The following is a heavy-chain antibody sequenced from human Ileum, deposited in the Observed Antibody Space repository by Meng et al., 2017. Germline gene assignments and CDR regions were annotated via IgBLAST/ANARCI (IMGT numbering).Heavy chain of an antibody. CDR3: ARTERAAAQGDALDI. J-gene: IGHJ3*02. D-gene: IGHD6-13*01. CDR2: IYSGGST. V-gene: IGHV3-66*02. CDR1: GFTVSSNY. Sequence: GESLKISCAASGFTVSSNYMSWVRQAPGKGLEWVSVIYSGGSTYYADSVKGRFTISRDNSKNTLYLQMNSLRAEDTAVYYCARTERAAAQGDALDIWGQGTMVTVSS.